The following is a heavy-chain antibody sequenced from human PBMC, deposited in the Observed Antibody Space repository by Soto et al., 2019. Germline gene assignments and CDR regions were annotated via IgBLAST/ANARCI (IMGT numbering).Heavy chain of an antibody. V-gene: IGHV1-18*01. CDR1: GYTFFTYD. J-gene: IGHJ5*02. CDR3: ARHHGTTTSENWFDP. CDR2: ISTYSGDR. Sequence: QVHLVQSGVEVKTPGASVKVSCQASGYTFFTYDISWVRQAPGQGLEWMGWISTYSGDRKYAQKFQGRVTITTDTTTTTAYLELRSLRSDDTAVYYCARHHGTTTSENWFDPWGQGTLVTVSS. D-gene: IGHD3-3*01.